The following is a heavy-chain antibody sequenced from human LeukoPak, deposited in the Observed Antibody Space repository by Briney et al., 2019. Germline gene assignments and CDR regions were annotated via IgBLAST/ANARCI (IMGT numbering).Heavy chain of an antibody. CDR1: GFTFDDYG. J-gene: IGHJ4*02. D-gene: IGHD4-17*01. CDR3: ARALNPYTVTTPHDY. Sequence: PGGSLRLSCAASGFTFDDYGMSWVRQAPGKGLEWVSGINWNGGNTGYADSVKGRFTISRDNAKNSLYLQMNSLRAEDTALYYCARALNPYTVTTPHDYWGQGTLVTVSS. V-gene: IGHV3-20*04. CDR2: INWNGGNT.